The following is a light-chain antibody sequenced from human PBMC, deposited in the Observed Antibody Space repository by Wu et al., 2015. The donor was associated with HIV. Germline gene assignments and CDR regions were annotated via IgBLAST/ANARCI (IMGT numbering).Light chain of an antibody. V-gene: IGKV3-20*01. CDR3: QQYASSPSS. Sequence: EIVLTQSPGTLSLSPGERATLSCRASQSVSSNYLAWYQQRPGQAPRLLIYGASSRATGIPDRFSSSGSGTDFTLTISRLEPEDFAVYYCQQYASSPSSFGQGTKLEIK. J-gene: IGKJ2*04. CDR2: GAS. CDR1: QSVSSNY.